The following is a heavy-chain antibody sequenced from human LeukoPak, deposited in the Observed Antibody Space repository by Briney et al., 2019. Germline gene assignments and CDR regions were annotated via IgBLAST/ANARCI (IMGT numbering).Heavy chain of an antibody. D-gene: IGHD6-13*01. CDR3: TRVTYSSSWYSPFYYYYYYMDV. Sequence: GGSLRLSCTASGFTFGDYAMSWVRQAPGKGLEWVGFIRSKAYGGTTEYAASVKGRFTISRDDSKSIAYLQMNSLKTEDTAVYYCTRVTYSSSWYSPFYYYYYYMDVWGKGTTVTVSS. CDR1: GFTFGDYA. V-gene: IGHV3-49*04. J-gene: IGHJ6*03. CDR2: IRSKAYGGTT.